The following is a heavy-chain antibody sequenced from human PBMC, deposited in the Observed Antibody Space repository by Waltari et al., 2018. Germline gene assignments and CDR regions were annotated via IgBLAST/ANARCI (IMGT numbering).Heavy chain of an antibody. V-gene: IGHV4-34*01. CDR3: ARFPGIAAAGPKDWFDP. D-gene: IGHD6-13*01. Sequence: QVQLQQWGAGLLKPSETLSLTCAVYGGSFSGYYWSWIRQPPGKGLEWIGDINHSGSTTYNQSLKSRVIISVDTSKNPCSLKLSSVTAADTAVYYCARFPGIAAAGPKDWFDPWGQGTLVTVSS. CDR1: GGSFSGYY. CDR2: INHSGST. J-gene: IGHJ5*02.